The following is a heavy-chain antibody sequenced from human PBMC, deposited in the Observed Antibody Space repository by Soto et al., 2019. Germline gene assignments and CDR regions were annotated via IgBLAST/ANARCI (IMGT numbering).Heavy chain of an antibody. CDR3: ARDRSTGTPQGYYYGMDV. CDR2: IYYSGST. CDR1: GGSISPYY. V-gene: IGHV4-59*01. Sequence: NPSETLSLTCTVSGGSISPYYWSWIRQPPGKALEWIGFIYYSGSTHYSPSLESRVTISVDTSKNQFSLKLTSVTAADTAVYFCARDRSTGTPQGYYYGMDVWGQGTTVTVSS. J-gene: IGHJ6*02. D-gene: IGHD1-1*01.